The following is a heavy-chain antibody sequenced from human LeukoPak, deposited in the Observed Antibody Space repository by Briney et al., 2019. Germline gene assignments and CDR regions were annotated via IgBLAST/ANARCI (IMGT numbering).Heavy chain of an antibody. D-gene: IGHD5-24*01. CDR1: GDSISSYY. CDR2: VSFSGIS. V-gene: IGHV4-4*07. Sequence: PSETLSLTCTFSGDSISSYYWSWIRQSAGRGLEWIGRVSFSGISHYNPSLKSRVTMSVDTSKSQVSLNLRSVTAADTAVYYCARDSRSAAVWYFDIWDRGTLVTVSS. CDR3: ARDSRSAAVWYFDI. J-gene: IGHJ2*01.